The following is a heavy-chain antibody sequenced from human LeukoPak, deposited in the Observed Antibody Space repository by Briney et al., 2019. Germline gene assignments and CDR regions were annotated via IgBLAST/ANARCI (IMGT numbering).Heavy chain of an antibody. J-gene: IGHJ4*02. CDR2: IYNSGST. D-gene: IGHD1-14*01. CDR3: ARRSNPPGRIDH. CDR1: GFTVGYNY. Sequence: GGSLRLSCAASGFTVGYNYMTWVRQAPGKGLEWVSVIYNSGSTYYADSVKGRFTISRDNSKNTMYLQMNSLKGEDTAVYYCARRSNPPGRIDHWGQGTLVTVSS. V-gene: IGHV3-66*04.